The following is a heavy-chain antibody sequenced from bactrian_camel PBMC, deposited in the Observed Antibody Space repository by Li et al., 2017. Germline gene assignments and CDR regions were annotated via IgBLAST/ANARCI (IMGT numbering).Heavy chain of an antibody. Sequence: HVQLVESGGGTVQAGDTLTLSCVASGDTIGRYCMGWFRQIPDRERERVARIGIDGTTTYADSVKGRFTISRTNAKSTLYLRLNSLKTEDTAMYYCTKSLGDAQAGIRGQGTQVTVS. CDR2: IGIDGTT. J-gene: IGHJ4*01. V-gene: IGHV3S55*01. D-gene: IGHD6*01. CDR1: GDTIGRYC. CDR3: TKSLGDAQAGI.